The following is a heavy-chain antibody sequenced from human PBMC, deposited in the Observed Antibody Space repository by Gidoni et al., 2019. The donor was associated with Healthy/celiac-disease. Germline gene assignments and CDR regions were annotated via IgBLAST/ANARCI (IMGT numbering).Heavy chain of an antibody. CDR1: GGSISSYY. J-gene: IGHJ4*02. CDR2: IYTSGST. Sequence: QVQLQESGPGLVKPSETLSLTCTVSGGSISSYYWSWIRQPAGKGLEWIGRIYTSGSTNYNPSLKSRVTMSVDTSKNQFSLKLSSVTAADTAVYYCARLRDRQWLVYFDYWGQGTLVTVSS. V-gene: IGHV4-4*07. D-gene: IGHD6-19*01. CDR3: ARLRDRQWLVYFDY.